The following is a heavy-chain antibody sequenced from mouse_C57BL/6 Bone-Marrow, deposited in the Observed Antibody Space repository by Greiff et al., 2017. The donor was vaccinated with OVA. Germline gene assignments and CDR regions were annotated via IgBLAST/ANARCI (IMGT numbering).Heavy chain of an antibody. CDR2: IYPRSGNT. CDR3: AKEVLGFAY. Sequence: QVQLQQSGAELARPGASVKLSCKASGYTFTSYGISWVKQRTGQGLEWIGEIYPRSGNTYYNEKFKGKATLTADKSSSTAYMEPRSLTSEDSAVYFCAKEVLGFAYWGQGTLVTVSA. CDR1: GYTFTSYG. V-gene: IGHV1-81*01. J-gene: IGHJ3*01.